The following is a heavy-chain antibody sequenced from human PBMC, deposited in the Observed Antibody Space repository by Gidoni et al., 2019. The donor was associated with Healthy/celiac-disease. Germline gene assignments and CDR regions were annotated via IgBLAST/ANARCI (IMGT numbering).Heavy chain of an antibody. CDR1: GFTFSSYG. J-gene: IGHJ5*02. CDR2: ISYDGSNK. Sequence: VQLVESGGGVVQPGRSLRLSCADSGFTFSSYGLPWVRQATGKGLEWVAVISYDGSNKYYADSVKGRFTISRDNSKNTLYLQRNSLRAEDTAVYYCAKEECNDPAGFDPWGQGTLVTVSS. V-gene: IGHV3-30*18. CDR3: AKEECNDPAGFDP. D-gene: IGHD1-1*01.